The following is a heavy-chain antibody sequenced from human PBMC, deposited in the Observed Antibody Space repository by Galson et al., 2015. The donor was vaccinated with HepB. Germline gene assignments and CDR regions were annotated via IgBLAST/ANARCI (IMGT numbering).Heavy chain of an antibody. D-gene: IGHD3-10*01. CDR1: GFTFSSYA. CDR2: ISYDGSNK. J-gene: IGHJ4*02. V-gene: IGHV3-30-3*01. CDR3: ARVRGQQLRSYFDY. Sequence: SLRLSCAASGFTFSSYAMHWVRQAPGKGLEWVAVISYDGSNKYYADSVKGRFTISRDNSKNTLYLQMNSLRAEDTAVFYCARVRGQQLRSYFDYWGQGTLVTVSS.